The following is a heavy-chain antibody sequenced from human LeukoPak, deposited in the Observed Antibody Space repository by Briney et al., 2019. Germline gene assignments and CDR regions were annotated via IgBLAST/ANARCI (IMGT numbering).Heavy chain of an antibody. Sequence: GGSLRLSCTASGFTFGDYAMSWVRQAPGKGLEWVGFIRSKAYGGTTEYAASVKGRFTISRDDSKNTLYLQMNSLRAEDTAVYYCAKDGTVTDAFDYWGQGTLVTVPS. CDR2: IRSKAYGGTT. CDR1: GFTFGDYA. CDR3: AKDGTVTDAFDY. J-gene: IGHJ4*02. D-gene: IGHD4-17*01. V-gene: IGHV3-49*04.